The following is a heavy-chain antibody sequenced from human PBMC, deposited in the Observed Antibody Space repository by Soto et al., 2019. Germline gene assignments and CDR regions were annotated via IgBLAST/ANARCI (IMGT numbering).Heavy chain of an antibody. CDR2: ISAYNGNT. CDR1: GYSFTVYV. CDR3: ARDRITMIVVDHDALDI. V-gene: IGHV1-18*01. D-gene: IGHD3-22*01. Sequence: ASVKRACKASGYSFTVYVISWVRKVPGQGLEWMGWISAYNGNTNYAQTLQRRVTMTTDTSTSTAYMELRSLRSDDTDVYYCARDRITMIVVDHDALDIWRQGTMVTVTS. J-gene: IGHJ3*02.